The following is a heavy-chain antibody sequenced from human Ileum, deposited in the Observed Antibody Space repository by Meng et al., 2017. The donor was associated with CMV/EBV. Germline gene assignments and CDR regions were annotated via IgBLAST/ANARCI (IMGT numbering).Heavy chain of an antibody. V-gene: IGHV4-4*07. CDR2: SDHSGSR. Sequence: LPCSVTGVYCRGDDCGGARLPAGWRVEWIGRSDHSGSRKSTPSLRDRIPVSVDTSKNKFSLRLTSVTAADTAVYYCARECVGEGDNCQWDYWFDPWGHGTLVTVSS. D-gene: IGHD3-16*01. J-gene: IGHJ5*02. CDR3: ARECVGEGDNCQWDYWFDP. CDR1: GVYCRGDD.